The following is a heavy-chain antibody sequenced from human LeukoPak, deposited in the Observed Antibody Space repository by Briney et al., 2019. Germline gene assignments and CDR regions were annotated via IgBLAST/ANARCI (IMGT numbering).Heavy chain of an antibody. CDR3: AKLADSGYDSNDY. J-gene: IGHJ4*02. V-gene: IGHV3-23*01. Sequence: AGGSLRLSCAASGFTFSSYAMSWVRQAPGKGLEWVSAISGSGGSTYYADSVKGRFTISRDNSKNTLHLQMNSLRAEDTAVYYCAKLADSGYDSNDYWGQGTLVTVSS. D-gene: IGHD5-12*01. CDR2: ISGSGGST. CDR1: GFTFSSYA.